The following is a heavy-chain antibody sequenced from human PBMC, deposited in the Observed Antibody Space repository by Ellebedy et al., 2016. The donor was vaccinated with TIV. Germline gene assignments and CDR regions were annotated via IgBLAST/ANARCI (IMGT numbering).Heavy chain of an antibody. J-gene: IGHJ4*02. CDR3: ARDSRQWLVNPPFDY. CDR2: IYYSGST. D-gene: IGHD6-19*01. CDR1: ADSISSSSYY. Sequence: MPSEPLSLTCTVSADSISSSSYYWGWIRQPPGKGLEWIGSIYYSGSTYYNPSLKSRVTISVDTSKNQSSLKLSSVTAADTAGSYCARDSRQWLVNPPFDYWGQGTLVTVSS. V-gene: IGHV4-39*07.